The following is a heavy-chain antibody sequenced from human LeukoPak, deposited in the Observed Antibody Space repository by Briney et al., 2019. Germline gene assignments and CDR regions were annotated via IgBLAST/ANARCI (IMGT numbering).Heavy chain of an antibody. V-gene: IGHV1-69*04. CDR1: GGTFSSYA. CDR2: IIPVLGIA. Sequence: SVKVSCKASGGTFSSYAISWVRQAPGQGLEWMGRIIPVLGIANYAQKFQGRVTITADKSTSTAYMELSSLRSEDTAVYYCARDPSKQWLTDYWGQGTLVIVSS. J-gene: IGHJ4*02. CDR3: ARDPSKQWLTDY. D-gene: IGHD6-19*01.